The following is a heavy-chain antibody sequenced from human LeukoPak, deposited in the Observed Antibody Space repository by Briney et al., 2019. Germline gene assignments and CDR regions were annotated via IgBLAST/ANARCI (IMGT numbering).Heavy chain of an antibody. V-gene: IGHV1-69*06. CDR3: ASESSLHRFDP. CDR1: GGTFSSYA. J-gene: IGHJ5*02. Sequence: ASVKVSCKASGGTFSSYAISWVRQAPGQGLEWMGGIIPIFGTANYAQKFQGRVTITADKSTSTAYMELSRLRSDDTAVYYCASESSLHRFDPWGQGTLVTVSS. CDR2: IIPIFGTA. D-gene: IGHD4-11*01.